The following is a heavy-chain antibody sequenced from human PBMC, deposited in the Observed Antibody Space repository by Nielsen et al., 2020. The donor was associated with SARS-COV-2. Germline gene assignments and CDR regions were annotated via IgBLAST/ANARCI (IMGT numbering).Heavy chain of an antibody. D-gene: IGHD6-13*01. CDR2: IWYDGSNK. Sequence: GESLKISCAASGFTFSSYGMHWVRQAPGKGLEWVAVIWYDGSNKYYADSVKGRFTISRDNSKNTLYLQMNSLRAEDTAVYYCARDRDSSSWQNYFDYWGQGTLVTVSS. J-gene: IGHJ4*02. V-gene: IGHV3-33*01. CDR3: ARDRDSSSWQNYFDY. CDR1: GFTFSSYG.